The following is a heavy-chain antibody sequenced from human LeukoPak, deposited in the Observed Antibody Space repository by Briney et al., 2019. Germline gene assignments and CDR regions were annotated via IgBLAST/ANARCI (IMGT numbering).Heavy chain of an antibody. CDR2: IIPIFGAA. Sequence: SVKVSCKASGGTFSSYAIGWVRQAPGQGLEWMGRIIPIFGAANYAQKFQGRVTIITDESTSTAYMELSSLKSEDTAVYYCARGGERAVSSGYYGYWGQGTLVTVSS. V-gene: IGHV1-69*05. CDR1: GGTFSSYA. J-gene: IGHJ4*02. CDR3: ARGGERAVSSGYYGY. D-gene: IGHD3-22*01.